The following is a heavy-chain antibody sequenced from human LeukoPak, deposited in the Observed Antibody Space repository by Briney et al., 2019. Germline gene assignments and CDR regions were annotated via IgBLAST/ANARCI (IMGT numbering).Heavy chain of an antibody. J-gene: IGHJ4*02. V-gene: IGHV4-59*01. Sequence: SETLSLTCTMSGGSFSSGYWSWIRQPPGKGLEWIGYTSYSDSTRYSPSLKSRVTMSIDTSVNQFSLKVTSVTAADTAVYYCARGSSRFENWGQGTLVTVSS. D-gene: IGHD6-13*01. CDR3: ARGSSRFEN. CDR1: GGSFSSGY. CDR2: TSYSDST.